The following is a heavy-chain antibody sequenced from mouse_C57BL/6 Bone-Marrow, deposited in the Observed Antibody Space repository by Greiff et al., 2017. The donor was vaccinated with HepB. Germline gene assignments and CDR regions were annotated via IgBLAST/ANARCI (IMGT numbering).Heavy chain of an antibody. CDR1: GYAFTNYL. Sequence: QVQLQQSGAELVRPGTSVKVSCKASGYAFTNYLIAWVKQRPGQGLEWIGVINPGSGGPNYNEKSKGKATLTADKPSSTAYMQLISLTSEDAAVYFCARYPIYYRHYWGQGTTLTVSS. J-gene: IGHJ2*01. CDR3: ARYPIYYRHY. CDR2: INPGSGGP. V-gene: IGHV1-54*01. D-gene: IGHD2-1*01.